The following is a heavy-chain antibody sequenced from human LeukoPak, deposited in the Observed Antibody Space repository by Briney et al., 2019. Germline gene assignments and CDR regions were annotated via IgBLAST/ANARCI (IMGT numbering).Heavy chain of an antibody. CDR1: GYTFTGYY. D-gene: IGHD6-19*01. Sequence: EASVKVSCKASGYTFTGYYMHWVRQAPGQGLEWMGWINPNNGGTNYAQKFQGRVTMTRDTSISTAYVELSRPRSDDTAVYYCASSSSGWSMGYFDYWGQGTLVTVSS. J-gene: IGHJ4*02. CDR3: ASSSSGWSMGYFDY. CDR2: INPNNGGT. V-gene: IGHV1-2*02.